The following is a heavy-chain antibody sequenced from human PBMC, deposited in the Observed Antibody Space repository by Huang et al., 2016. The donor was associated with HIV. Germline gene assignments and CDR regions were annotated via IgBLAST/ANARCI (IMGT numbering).Heavy chain of an antibody. V-gene: IGHV1-3*01. CDR2: INVGNGNI. CDR1: GYVFCNYS. J-gene: IGHJ5*01. CDR3: ARGGHPLNRVVLVQTWLDS. Sequence: QVYLAQSGIAVTKPGASVKTSPGGSLQVSCTTSGYVFCNYSIHWLRQSPGQRFEWMGWINVGNGNIKVSRKFQERLNITMDTPATTVFMHPSAPTTEDTAVYYCARGGHPLNRVVLVQTWLDSWGPGTAVSVSS. D-gene: IGHD2-8*02.